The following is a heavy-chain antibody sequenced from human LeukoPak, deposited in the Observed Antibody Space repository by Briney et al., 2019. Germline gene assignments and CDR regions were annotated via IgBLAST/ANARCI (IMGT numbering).Heavy chain of an antibody. Sequence: PSETLSLTCTVSGGSISSSSYYWGWIRQPPGKGLEWIGEINHSGSTNYNPSLKSRVTISVDTSKNQFSLKLSSVTAADTAVYYCARQRGGYFDYWGQGTLVTVSS. J-gene: IGHJ4*02. CDR3: ARQRGGYFDY. CDR2: INHSGST. V-gene: IGHV4-39*01. CDR1: GGSISSSSYY. D-gene: IGHD3-10*01.